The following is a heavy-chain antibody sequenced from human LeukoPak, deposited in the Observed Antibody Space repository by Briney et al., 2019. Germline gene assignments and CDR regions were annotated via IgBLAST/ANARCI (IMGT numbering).Heavy chain of an antibody. CDR1: GGSISSGGYY. CDR2: IYSGGST. V-gene: IGHV3-53*01. J-gene: IGHJ4*02. Sequence: ETLSLTCTVSGGSISSGGYYWSWVRQAPGKGLEWVSVIYSGGSTYYADSVKGRFTISRDNSKNTLYLQMNSLRAEDTAVYYCARRGRATEGDYWGQGTLVTVSS. D-gene: IGHD1-26*01. CDR3: ARRGRATEGDY.